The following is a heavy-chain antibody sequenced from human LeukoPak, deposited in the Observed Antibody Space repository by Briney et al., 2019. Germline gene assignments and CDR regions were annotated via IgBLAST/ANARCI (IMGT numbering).Heavy chain of an antibody. CDR3: AIAAAGSNWFDP. Sequence: GESLKISSQGSGXSFGSYYIAWVRQMPGKGLEWMGIIYPGDSDTRYSPSFQGQVTISPDKSISTAYLQWSTLKASDTAMYYCAIAAAGSNWFDPWGQGTLVTVSS. J-gene: IGHJ5*02. CDR1: GXSFGSYY. CDR2: IYPGDSDT. D-gene: IGHD6-13*01. V-gene: IGHV5-51*01.